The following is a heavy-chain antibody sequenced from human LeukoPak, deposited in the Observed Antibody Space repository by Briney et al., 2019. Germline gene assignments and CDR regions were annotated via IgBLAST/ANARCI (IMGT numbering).Heavy chain of an antibody. D-gene: IGHD6-13*01. J-gene: IGHJ4*02. CDR2: ISNDGGNK. CDR3: AKDSEQLAYYFDY. CDR1: GFTFSRYD. V-gene: IGHV3-30*18. Sequence: GGSLRLACAASGFTFSRYDIHWVRQAPGKGLEWVAGISNDGGNKYYAESVKGRFTISRDNSKNTLYLQMNSLRAEDTAVYYCAKDSEQLAYYFDYWGQGTLVTVSS.